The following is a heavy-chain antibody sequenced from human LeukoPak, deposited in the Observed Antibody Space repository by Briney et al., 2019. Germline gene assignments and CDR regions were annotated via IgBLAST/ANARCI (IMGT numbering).Heavy chain of an antibody. D-gene: IGHD3-10*01. CDR2: INPSDGDR. Sequence: ASVKVSCKASGYTFTTYKMHWVRQAPGQGLEWVGIINPSDGDRRNAQKFQGRVTMTTDTSTSTVYMELSSLRSEDTAVYYCAKDGGSYSADYWGQGTLVTVSS. V-gene: IGHV1-46*01. CDR1: GYTFTTYK. CDR3: AKDGGSYSADY. J-gene: IGHJ4*02.